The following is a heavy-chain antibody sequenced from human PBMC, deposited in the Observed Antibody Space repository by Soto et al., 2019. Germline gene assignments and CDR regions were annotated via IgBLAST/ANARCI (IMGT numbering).Heavy chain of an antibody. CDR1: GFTFSSFA. CDR3: AKDHRYDFWSGYPRGDFDY. CDR2: ISGGGDST. Sequence: GGSLRLSCAGSGFTFSSFAMSWVRQAPGKGLEWVSAISGGGDSTYYADSVKGRFTLASANFKNTLYLQMNSLRAEDTAVYYCAKDHRYDFWSGYPRGDFDYWGQGTLVTVSS. D-gene: IGHD3-3*01. V-gene: IGHV3-23*01. J-gene: IGHJ4*02.